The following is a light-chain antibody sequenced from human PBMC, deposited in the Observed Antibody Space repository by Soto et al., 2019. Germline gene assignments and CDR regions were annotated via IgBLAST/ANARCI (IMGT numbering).Light chain of an antibody. CDR2: EAS. V-gene: IGLV2-14*02. CDR1: SSDVGSHNF. Sequence: QSALTQPASVSGSPGQSITISCTGTSSDVGSHNFVSWYQQYPGKAPKLLIYEASKRPSGLSNRFSGSKSGNTASLTISGLQAEDEADYYCSSLTSGGTWVFGGGTKLTVL. CDR3: SSLTSGGTWV. J-gene: IGLJ3*02.